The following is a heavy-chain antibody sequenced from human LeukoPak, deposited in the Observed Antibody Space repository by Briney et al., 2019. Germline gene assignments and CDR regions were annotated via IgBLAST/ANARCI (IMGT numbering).Heavy chain of an antibody. J-gene: IGHJ5*02. CDR3: AKDIVVVVAATRWFDP. D-gene: IGHD2-15*01. CDR2: ISGSGGST. Sequence: GGSLRLSCAASGFTFSSYVMTWVRQAPGKGLERVSAISGSGGSTYYADSVKGRFTISRDNSKNTLYLQMNSLRAEDTAIYYCAKDIVVVVAATRWFDPWGQGTLVTVSS. V-gene: IGHV3-23*01. CDR1: GFTFSSYV.